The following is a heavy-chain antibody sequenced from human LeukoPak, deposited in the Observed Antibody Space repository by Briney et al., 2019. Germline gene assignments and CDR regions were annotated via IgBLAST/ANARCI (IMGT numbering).Heavy chain of an antibody. J-gene: IGHJ5*02. V-gene: IGHV1-69*06. D-gene: IGHD3-16*02. CDR2: IIPIFGTA. Sequence: ASVKVSCKASGGTFSSYAISWVRQAPGQGLEWMGGIIPIFGTANYAQKFQGRVTITADKSTSTAYMELGSLRSEDTAVYYCARDNSVGDIAWWFDPWGQGTLVTVSS. CDR3: ARDNSVGDIAWWFDP. CDR1: GGTFSSYA.